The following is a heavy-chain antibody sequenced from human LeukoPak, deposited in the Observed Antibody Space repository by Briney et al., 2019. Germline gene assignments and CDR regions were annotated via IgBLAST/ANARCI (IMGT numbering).Heavy chain of an antibody. D-gene: IGHD2-8*02. Sequence: PSQTLSLTCTVSGGSISSGDYYWSWIRQPPGKGLEWIGSIYYSGSTYYNPSLKSRVTISVDTSKNQFSLKLSSVTAADTAVYYCARTSRTGEPEYFQHWGQGTLVTVSS. V-gene: IGHV4-30-4*01. J-gene: IGHJ1*01. CDR1: GGSISSGDYY. CDR2: IYYSGST. CDR3: ARTSRTGEPEYFQH.